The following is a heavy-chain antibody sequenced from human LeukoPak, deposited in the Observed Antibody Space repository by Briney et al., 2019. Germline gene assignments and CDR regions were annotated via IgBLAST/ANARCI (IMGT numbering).Heavy chain of an antibody. J-gene: IGHJ5*02. D-gene: IGHD1-1*01. V-gene: IGHV4-39*07. Sequence: SETLSLTCTVSGGSISSSGYYWGWIRQPPGQGLEWLGTIDYSGTTYHNPSLKSRVTISVDRSKNQFSLKLSSVTAADTAVYYCARGVQYVVSQHGNWFDPWGQGTLVTVSS. CDR2: IDYSGTT. CDR3: ARGVQYVVSQHGNWFDP. CDR1: GGSISSSGYY.